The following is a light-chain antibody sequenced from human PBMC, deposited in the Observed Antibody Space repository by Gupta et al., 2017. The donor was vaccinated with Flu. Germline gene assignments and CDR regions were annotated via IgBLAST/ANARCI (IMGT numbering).Light chain of an antibody. CDR2: GHS. CDR3: QSYDISLSGSV. V-gene: IGLV1-40*01. J-gene: IGLJ3*02. CDR1: SSNVGAGYD. Sequence: GQTVTISCTGSSSNVGAGYDVHWYQQLPGTAPKLLIYGHSNRPSGVPDRFSGSKSGTSASLAITGLQAEDEADYYCQSYDISLSGSVFGGGTKLTVL.